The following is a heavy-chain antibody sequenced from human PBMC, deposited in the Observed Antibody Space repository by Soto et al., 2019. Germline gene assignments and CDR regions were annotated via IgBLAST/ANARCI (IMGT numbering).Heavy chain of an antibody. Sequence: SETLSLTCTVSGGSISRGDYLGSWIRQPPGKGLEWIGYIYYSGRTYYNPSLKSRVTISVDTSKNQFSLKLSSVTAADTAVYYCRVWDGDASFYYYYGMDVWGQGTTVTVSS. D-gene: IGHD4-17*01. CDR2: IYYSGRT. CDR1: GGSISRGDYL. J-gene: IGHJ6*02. V-gene: IGHV4-30-4*01. CDR3: RVWDGDASFYYYYGMDV.